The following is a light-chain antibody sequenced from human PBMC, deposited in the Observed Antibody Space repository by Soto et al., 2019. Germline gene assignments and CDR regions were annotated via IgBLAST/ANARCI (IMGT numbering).Light chain of an antibody. CDR1: SSDVGGYKL. Sequence: QSALTQPASVSGSPGQSITISCTGSSSDVGGYKLVSWYQQHPGKAPKLIIYEVTKRPSGISNRFSGSKSGNTASLTISGLQAEDEADYYCCSYAGSSTWVFGGGTKLTVL. CDR2: EVT. J-gene: IGLJ3*02. V-gene: IGLV2-23*02. CDR3: CSYAGSSTWV.